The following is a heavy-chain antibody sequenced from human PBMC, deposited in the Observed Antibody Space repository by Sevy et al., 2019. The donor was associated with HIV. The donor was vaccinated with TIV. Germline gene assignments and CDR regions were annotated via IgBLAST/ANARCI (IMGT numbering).Heavy chain of an antibody. CDR1: GFTFSSYE. D-gene: IGHD6-19*01. CDR2: ITLSGSTM. Sequence: GRSLRLSCAASGFTFSSYEMNWVRQAPGKGLEWISYITLSGSTMYYADSVKGRFTISRDNAKNSLYLQMNSLRAEDTAVYYCARDRQGITVAGTAIDYWGQRTLVTVSS. CDR3: ARDRQGITVAGTAIDY. V-gene: IGHV3-48*03. J-gene: IGHJ4*02.